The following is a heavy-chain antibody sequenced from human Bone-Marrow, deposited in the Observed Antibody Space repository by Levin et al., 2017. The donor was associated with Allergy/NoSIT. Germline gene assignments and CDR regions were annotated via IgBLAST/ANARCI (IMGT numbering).Heavy chain of an antibody. V-gene: IGHV1-18*01. J-gene: IGHJ4*02. CDR1: GYNFTAYA. CDR3: GRGRGRTRSLLDY. CDR2: ITVYNGNT. D-gene: IGHD3-16*01. Sequence: GSLRLSCKASGYNFTAYAFSWVRQAPGQGLEWMGWITVYNGNTNFAQKVQGRVTLTTDTSTSTAYMELRSLTSDDTAVYYCGRGRGRTRSLLDYWGQGTLVTVSS.